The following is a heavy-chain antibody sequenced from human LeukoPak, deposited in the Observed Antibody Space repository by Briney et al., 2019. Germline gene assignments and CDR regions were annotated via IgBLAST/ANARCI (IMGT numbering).Heavy chain of an antibody. Sequence: GGSLRLSCAASGFTFSSYSMNWVRQASGKGLEWVSYISSSSSTIYYADSVKGRFTISRDNAKNSLYLQMNSLRAEDTAVYYCARDLFSGSYYGSWGQGTLVTVSS. CDR1: GFTFSSYS. CDR2: ISSSSSTI. CDR3: ARDLFSGSYYGS. V-gene: IGHV3-48*01. D-gene: IGHD1-26*01. J-gene: IGHJ4*02.